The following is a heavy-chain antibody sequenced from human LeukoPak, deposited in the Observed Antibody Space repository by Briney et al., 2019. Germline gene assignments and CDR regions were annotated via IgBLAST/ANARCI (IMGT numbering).Heavy chain of an antibody. Sequence: GGSLRLSCAASGFTFSSYDMHWVRQATGKGLEWVSAIGTAGDTYYPGSVKGRFTISRENAKNSLYLQMNSLRAEDTAVYYCATFTFAYYYYYYGMDVWGQGTTVTVSS. CDR2: IGTAGDT. CDR1: GFTFSSYD. CDR3: ATFTFAYYYYYYGMDV. J-gene: IGHJ6*02. V-gene: IGHV3-13*01.